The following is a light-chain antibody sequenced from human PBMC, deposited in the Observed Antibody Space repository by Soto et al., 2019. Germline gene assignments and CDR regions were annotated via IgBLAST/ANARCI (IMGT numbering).Light chain of an antibody. V-gene: IGLV1-36*01. CDR1: TSNIGNNA. CDR3: AAWYDTRNGWV. CDR2: YDD. J-gene: IGLJ3*02. Sequence: QSVLTQPPSVSEAPRQRVTISCSGSTSNIGNNAVNWYQQLPGKAPKLVIFYDDLVSSGVSDRFSGSKSGSSASLAISGLQSEDEADYYCAAWYDTRNGWVFGGGTKLTVL.